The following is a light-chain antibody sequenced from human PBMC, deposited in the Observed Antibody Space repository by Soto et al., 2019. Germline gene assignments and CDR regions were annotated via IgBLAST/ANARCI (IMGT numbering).Light chain of an antibody. CDR2: AAS. Sequence: SQGISSYLAWYQQKPGKAPKLLIYAASTLQSGVPSRFSGSGSGTEFTLTISSLQPDDFATYYCQHYNSYSEAFGQGTKVDIK. V-gene: IGKV1-8*01. CDR3: QHYNSYSEA. J-gene: IGKJ1*01. CDR1: QGISSY.